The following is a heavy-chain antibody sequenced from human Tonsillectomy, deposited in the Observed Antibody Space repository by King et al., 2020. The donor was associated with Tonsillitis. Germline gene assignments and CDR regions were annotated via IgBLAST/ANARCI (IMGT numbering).Heavy chain of an antibody. V-gene: IGHV3-30*18. CDR3: AKDLQYYDGSAYYYGRVDY. CDR2: ISFDGSNE. J-gene: IGHJ4*02. CDR1: GFTFSSYG. Sequence: VQLVESGGGVVQPGRSLRLSCAASGFTFSSYGMHWVRQAPGKGLEWVAGISFDGSNENFADSVKGRFTISRDNSKNTLNLQMNSLRAEDTAVYYCAKDLQYYDGSAYYYGRVDYWGQGTLVTVSS. D-gene: IGHD3-22*01.